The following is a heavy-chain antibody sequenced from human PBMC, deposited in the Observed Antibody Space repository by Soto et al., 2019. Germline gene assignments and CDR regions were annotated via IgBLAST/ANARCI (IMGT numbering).Heavy chain of an antibody. D-gene: IGHD6-19*01. Sequence: GVLRLSCAASGFTFSSYEMNWVRQAPGKGLEWVSYISSSGSTIYYADSVKGRFTISRDNAKNSLYLQMNSLRAEDTAVYYCASCIAVAGNFGYFDLWGRGTLVTVSS. CDR3: ASCIAVAGNFGYFDL. V-gene: IGHV3-48*03. J-gene: IGHJ2*01. CDR1: GFTFSSYE. CDR2: ISSSGSTI.